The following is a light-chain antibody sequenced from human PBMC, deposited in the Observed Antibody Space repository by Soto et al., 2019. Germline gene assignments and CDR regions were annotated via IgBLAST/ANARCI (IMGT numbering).Light chain of an antibody. CDR2: DAS. CDR1: QDINKN. Sequence: DIQMTQSPSSRSASVLDIVTITFQASQDINKNLIWYQQKPGKAPKLLIYDASDLETGVPSRFSGSGSGTGFTFTISSLQPEDFATYYCQQYESLPLTFGQGTRLEIK. CDR3: QQYESLPLT. J-gene: IGKJ5*01. V-gene: IGKV1-33*01.